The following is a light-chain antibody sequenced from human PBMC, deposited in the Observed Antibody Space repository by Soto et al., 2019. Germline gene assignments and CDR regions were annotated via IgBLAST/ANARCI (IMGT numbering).Light chain of an antibody. V-gene: IGLV3-1*01. Sequence: SYELTQPPSVSVSRGQTASITCSGDKLGDKYACWYQQKPGQSPVLVIYQDSKRPSGIPERFSGSNSGNTATLTISGTQAMDEADYYCQAWDSSTGLFGGGTKLTVL. CDR2: QDS. J-gene: IGLJ2*01. CDR3: QAWDSSTGL. CDR1: KLGDKY.